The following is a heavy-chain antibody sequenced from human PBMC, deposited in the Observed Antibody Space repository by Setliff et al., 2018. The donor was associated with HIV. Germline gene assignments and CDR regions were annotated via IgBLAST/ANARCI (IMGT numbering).Heavy chain of an antibody. D-gene: IGHD1-26*01. CDR3: GGGPGTTSIDY. CDR1: GGSFSGYY. Sequence: SETLSLTCAVYGGSFSGYYWAWIRQPPGKGLEWIGATNHSGSTNYNMSLWSRVTISLDASRNQFSLELISVTAADTAVYYCGGGPGTTSIDYWAQGTRVTVSS. V-gene: IGHV4-34*01. J-gene: IGHJ4*02. CDR2: TNHSGST.